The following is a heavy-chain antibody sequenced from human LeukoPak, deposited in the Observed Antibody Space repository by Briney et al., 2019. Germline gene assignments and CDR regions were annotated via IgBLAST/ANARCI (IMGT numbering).Heavy chain of an antibody. D-gene: IGHD3-10*01. J-gene: IGHJ4*02. CDR3: ARHPELYFFDY. V-gene: IGHV4-59*08. CDR1: GASISSYY. Sequence: SETLSLTCTVSGASISSYYWSWIRQPPGKGLEWIRYISYSGSTNYNPSLKSRVTISADTSKNQVSLTLSSVTAADTAVYYCARHPELYFFDYWGQGTLVTVSS. CDR2: ISYSGST.